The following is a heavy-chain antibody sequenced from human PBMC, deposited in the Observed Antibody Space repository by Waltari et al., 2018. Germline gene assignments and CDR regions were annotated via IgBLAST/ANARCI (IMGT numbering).Heavy chain of an antibody. CDR2: INPSGDST. V-gene: IGHV1-46*01. CDR1: GYTFTSYY. J-gene: IGHJ5*02. Sequence: QDLLVQSGAEVKKPGASVKVSCKASGYTFTSYYMHWVRQAPGQGVEWMGMINPSGDSTNFAQKFQGRLTMTMDTSTSTVFMELTSLRSDDTAVYYCARARDDFWGNWFDPWGQGALVTVSS. CDR3: ARARDDFWGNWFDP. D-gene: IGHD3-3*01.